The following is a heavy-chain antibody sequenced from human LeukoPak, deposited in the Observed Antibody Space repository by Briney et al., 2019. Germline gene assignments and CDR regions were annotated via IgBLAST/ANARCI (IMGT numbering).Heavy chain of an antibody. J-gene: IGHJ4*02. CDR2: IYYRGST. V-gene: IGHV4-59*08. CDR1: GGSISSHY. CDR3: ARNYDFWSGYLDY. Sequence: SETLSLTCTVSGGSISSHYWSWIRQPPGKGLEWIGYIYYRGSTNYNPSLKSRVTISVDTSKNQFSLKLSSVTAADTAVYYCARNYDFWSGYLDYWGQGTLVTVSS. D-gene: IGHD3-3*01.